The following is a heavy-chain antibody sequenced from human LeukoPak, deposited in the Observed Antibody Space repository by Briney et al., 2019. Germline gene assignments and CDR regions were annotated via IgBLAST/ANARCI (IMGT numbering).Heavy chain of an antibody. Sequence: GGSLRLSCAASGFTFSSHWMHWVRQAPGKGLVWVSRINSDGSSTSYADSVKGRFTISRDNAKNTLYLQMNSLRAEDTAVYYCARVGEDWNYGVYYYGMDVWGQGTTVTVSS. CDR3: ARVGEDWNYGVYYYGMDV. D-gene: IGHD1-7*01. CDR2: INSDGSST. CDR1: GFTFSSHW. J-gene: IGHJ6*02. V-gene: IGHV3-74*01.